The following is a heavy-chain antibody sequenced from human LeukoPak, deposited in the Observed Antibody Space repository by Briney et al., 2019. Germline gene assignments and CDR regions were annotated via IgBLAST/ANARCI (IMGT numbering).Heavy chain of an antibody. CDR3: AKDAIVGATNSY. J-gene: IGHJ4*02. D-gene: IGHD1-26*01. Sequence: GGSLRLSCEASGFTFSIYWMHWVRQAPGKGLVWVSRIKSDGSATTYADSVKGRFTISRDNSKNTLYLQMNSLRAEDTAVYYCAKDAIVGATNSYWGQGTLVTVSS. V-gene: IGHV3-74*01. CDR2: IKSDGSAT. CDR1: GFTFSIYW.